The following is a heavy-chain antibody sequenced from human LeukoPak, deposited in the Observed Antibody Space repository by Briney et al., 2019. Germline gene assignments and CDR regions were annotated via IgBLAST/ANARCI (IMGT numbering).Heavy chain of an antibody. CDR3: ARGLTYCSSTSCSNILDY. D-gene: IGHD2-2*01. V-gene: IGHV3-74*01. J-gene: IGHJ4*02. Sequence: GGSLRLSCAASGFTFSSYWMHWVRHAPGKGLVWVSRINSDGSSTSYADSVKGRFTISRDNAKNTLYLQMNSLRAEDTAVYYCARGLTYCSSTSCSNILDYWGQGTLVTVSS. CDR1: GFTFSSYW. CDR2: INSDGSST.